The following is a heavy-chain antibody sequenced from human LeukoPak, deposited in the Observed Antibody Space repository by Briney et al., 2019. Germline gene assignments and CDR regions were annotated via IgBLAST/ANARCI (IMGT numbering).Heavy chain of an antibody. V-gene: IGHV3-30*02. CDR3: AKDGGYTNDRYYFDY. CDR1: GFTFSSYG. Sequence: PGGSLRLSCAASGFTFSSYGMHWVRQAPGKGLEWVAFIRYDGSNKYYADSVKGRFTISRDNSKNTLYLQMNSLRAEDTAVYYCAKDGGYTNDRYYFDYWGQGTLVTVSS. CDR2: IRYDGSNK. D-gene: IGHD5-12*01. J-gene: IGHJ4*02.